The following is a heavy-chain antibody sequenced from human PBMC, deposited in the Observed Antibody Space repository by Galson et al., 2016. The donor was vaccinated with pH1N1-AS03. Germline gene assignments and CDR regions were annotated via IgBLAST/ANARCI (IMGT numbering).Heavy chain of an antibody. Sequence: PALVKPTQTLTLTCTFSGFSLTSSGVGVGWIRQPPGKAPEWLALIYWDDVKVYSPSLKSRLTITKDTSKNLVVLIVTDVDPVDSATYYCAYRLSRMHGLGVWGHGTTVTVSS. CDR1: GFSLTSSGVG. CDR2: IYWDDVK. V-gene: IGHV2-5*02. CDR3: AYRLSRMHGLGV. J-gene: IGHJ6*02. D-gene: IGHD1-14*01.